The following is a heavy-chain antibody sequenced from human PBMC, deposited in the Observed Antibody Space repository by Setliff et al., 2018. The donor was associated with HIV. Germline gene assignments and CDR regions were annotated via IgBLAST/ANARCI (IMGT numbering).Heavy chain of an antibody. J-gene: IGHJ4*02. Sequence: SETLSLTCTVSGGSISSSHDFWNWIRQPPGKGLEWIGAISYGGITYYNLSLKSRMIISLDTSKNQLFLTLNSVTAADTAIYYCARGGRKDLTDNWGQGTLVTVSS. V-gene: IGHV4-39*07. CDR2: ISYGGIT. CDR3: ARGGRKDLTDN. D-gene: IGHD3-16*01. CDR1: GGSISSSHDF.